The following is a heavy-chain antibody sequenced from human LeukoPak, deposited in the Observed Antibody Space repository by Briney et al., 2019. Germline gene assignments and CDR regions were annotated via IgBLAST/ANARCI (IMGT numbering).Heavy chain of an antibody. V-gene: IGHV4-59*08. CDR1: GGSISSYY. D-gene: IGHD1-26*01. CDR3: ASLPSVGATTGVDY. Sequence: SETLSLTCTVSGGSISSYYWSWVRQPPGKGLEWIGYVSYDGSTNYSPSLKSRVTISVDTSKNQFSLKLSSVTAADTAVYYCASLPSVGATTGVDYWGQGTLVTVSS. J-gene: IGHJ4*02. CDR2: VSYDGST.